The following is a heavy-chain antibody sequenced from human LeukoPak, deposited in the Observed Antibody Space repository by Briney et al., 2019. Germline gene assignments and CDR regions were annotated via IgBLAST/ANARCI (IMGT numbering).Heavy chain of an antibody. CDR2: INHSGST. V-gene: IGHV4-34*01. J-gene: IGHJ5*02. CDR1: GGSFSDYY. D-gene: IGHD1-26*01. CDR3: ARHGAGFDP. Sequence: SETLSLTCAVYGGSFSDYYWNWIRQPPGKGLEWIGEINHSGSTNYNPSLKSRVTISVDTSKNQFSLKLSSVTAADTAVYYCARHGAGFDPWGQGTLVTVSS.